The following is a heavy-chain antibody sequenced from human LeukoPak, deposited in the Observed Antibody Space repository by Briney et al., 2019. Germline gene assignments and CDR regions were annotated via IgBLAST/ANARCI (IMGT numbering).Heavy chain of an antibody. D-gene: IGHD2-2*01. CDR3: ARAYCSSTSCFEFDP. V-gene: IGHV4-4*07. J-gene: IGHJ5*02. CDR1: GGSISSYY. Sequence: PSETLSLTCTVSGGSISSYYWSWIRQPAGKGLEWIGRIYTSGSTNYNPSLKSRVTMSVDTSKNQFSLKLSSVTAADTAVYYCARAYCSSTSCFEFDPWGQGTLVTVSS. CDR2: IYTSGST.